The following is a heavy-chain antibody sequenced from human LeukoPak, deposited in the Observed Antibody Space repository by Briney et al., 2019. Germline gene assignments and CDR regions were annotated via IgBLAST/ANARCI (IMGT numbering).Heavy chain of an antibody. Sequence: PSETLSLTCAVYGVSFSGYYWSWIRQPPGKGLEWIGEINHSGSTNYNPSLKSRVTISVDTSKNQFSLKLSSVTAADTAVYYCARSPSAAAQLDNWGQGILVTVSS. J-gene: IGHJ4*02. V-gene: IGHV4-34*01. CDR1: GVSFSGYY. D-gene: IGHD6-6*01. CDR3: ARSPSAAAQLDN. CDR2: INHSGST.